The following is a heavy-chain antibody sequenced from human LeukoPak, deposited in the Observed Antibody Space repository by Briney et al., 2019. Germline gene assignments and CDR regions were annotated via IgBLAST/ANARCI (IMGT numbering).Heavy chain of an antibody. Sequence: ASVKVSCKASGYTFTGYYMHWVRQAPGQGLEWMGWINPNSGGTNYAQKFQGRVTMTRDTSISTAYMELSRLRSDDTAVYYCARETMVRGIYHIFDYWGQGTLVTVSS. J-gene: IGHJ4*02. CDR1: GYTFTGYY. CDR2: INPNSGGT. CDR3: ARETMVRGIYHIFDY. D-gene: IGHD3-10*01. V-gene: IGHV1-2*02.